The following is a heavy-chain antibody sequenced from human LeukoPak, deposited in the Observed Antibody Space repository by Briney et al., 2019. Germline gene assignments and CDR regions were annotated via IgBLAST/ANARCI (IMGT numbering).Heavy chain of an antibody. CDR1: GFTFSSYA. Sequence: PGGSLRLSCAASGFTFSSYAMHWVRQAPGKGLEWVAVISYDGSNKYYADSVKGRFTISRDNSKNTLYLQMNSLRAEDTAVYYCARDSDGWSEDGSWSDPWGQGTLVTVSS. CDR3: ARDSDGWSEDGSWSDP. CDR2: ISYDGSNK. J-gene: IGHJ5*02. V-gene: IGHV3-30-3*01. D-gene: IGHD6-19*01.